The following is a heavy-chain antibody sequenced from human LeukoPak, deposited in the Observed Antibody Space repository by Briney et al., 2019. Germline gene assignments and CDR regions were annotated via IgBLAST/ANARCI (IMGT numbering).Heavy chain of an antibody. Sequence: GGSLRLSCGASGFTFSTAWMNWVRHAPGKGLEWVSGINWNGGSTGYADSVKGRFTISRDNAKNSLYLQMNSLRAEDTALYYCARDSTQPGPVVVASTYAGFDYWGQGTLVTVSS. CDR2: INWNGGST. CDR1: GFTFSTAW. J-gene: IGHJ4*02. D-gene: IGHD2-15*01. CDR3: ARDSTQPGPVVVASTYAGFDY. V-gene: IGHV3-20*04.